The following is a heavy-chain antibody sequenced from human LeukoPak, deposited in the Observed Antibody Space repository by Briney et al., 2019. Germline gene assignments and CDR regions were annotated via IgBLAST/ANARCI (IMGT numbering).Heavy chain of an antibody. CDR1: GGTFSSYA. Sequence: ASVKVSCKASGGTFSSYAISWVRQAPGQGLEWMGRIIPILGVANYAQKFQGRVTITADKSTSTAYMELSSLRSEDTAVYYCASEHGRFDYWGQGTLVTVSS. J-gene: IGHJ4*02. CDR2: IIPILGVA. CDR3: ASEHGRFDY. V-gene: IGHV1-69*04.